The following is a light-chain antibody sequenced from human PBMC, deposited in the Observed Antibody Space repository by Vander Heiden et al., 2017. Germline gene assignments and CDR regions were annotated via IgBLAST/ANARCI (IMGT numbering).Light chain of an antibody. V-gene: IGLV1-40*01. CDR3: QSYDSSLTVWV. CDR1: HSDIGAGYD. CDR2: GNN. J-gene: IGLJ3*02. Sequence: QSVLTQPPSASGAPGQRVTISCIWGHSDIGAGYDVYRYQHLPGTAPTLLIYGNNNRPSGVPDRFSGSKSGTSASLAITGLQAEDEADYYCQSYDSSLTVWVFGGGTKLTVL.